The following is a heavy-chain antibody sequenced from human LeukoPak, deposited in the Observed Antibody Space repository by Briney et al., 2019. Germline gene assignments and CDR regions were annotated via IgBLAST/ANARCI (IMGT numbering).Heavy chain of an antibody. CDR3: ARGSAALAWGMDV. D-gene: IGHD2-2*01. J-gene: IGHJ6*02. CDR1: GGSFSGYY. Sequence: NPSETLSLTCAVYGGSFSGYYWSWIRHPPGKGLEWIGEINHRGSTNYNPSLKSRVTISVDTPKNQFSLKLSSVTAADTAVYYCARGSAALAWGMDVWGQGTTVTVSS. CDR2: INHRGST. V-gene: IGHV4-34*01.